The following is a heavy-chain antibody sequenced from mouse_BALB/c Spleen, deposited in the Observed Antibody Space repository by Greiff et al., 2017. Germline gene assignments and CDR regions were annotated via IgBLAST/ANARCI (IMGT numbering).Heavy chain of an antibody. CDR2: INPSSGYT. J-gene: IGHJ2*01. Sequence: QVQLQQSGAELARPGASVKMSCKASGYTFTSYTMHWVKQRPGQGLEWIGYINPSSGYTNYNQKFKDKATLTADKSSSTAYMQLSSLTSEDSAVYNCAKEGQRDGFDYWGQGTTLTVSS. V-gene: IGHV1-4*01. D-gene: IGHD2-3*01. CDR3: AKEGQRDGFDY. CDR1: GYTFTSYT.